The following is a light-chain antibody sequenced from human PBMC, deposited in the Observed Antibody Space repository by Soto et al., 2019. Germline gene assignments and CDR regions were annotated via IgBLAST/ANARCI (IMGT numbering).Light chain of an antibody. CDR1: QGIRND. CDR3: LQDYNFPFT. CDR2: AAS. V-gene: IGKV1-6*01. Sequence: AIQMTQSPSSLSASVGDRVTITCRASQGIRNDLGWYQQKPGKAPKLLIYAASSLQSGVPSRFSGSGSGIDFTLTISSLQPEDFATYYFLQDYNFPFTFGPGTKVDIK. J-gene: IGKJ3*01.